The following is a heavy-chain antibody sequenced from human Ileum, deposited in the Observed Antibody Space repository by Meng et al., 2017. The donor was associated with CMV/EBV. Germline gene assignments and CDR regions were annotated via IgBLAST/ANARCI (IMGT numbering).Heavy chain of an antibody. CDR3: ARVKWDIVVVVAVTAFDP. V-gene: IGHV1-18*01. D-gene: IGHD2-15*01. CDR1: GYTFSSYG. CDR2: ISSYNGNT. Sequence: ASVKVSCKASGYTFSSYGISWVRQAPGQGLEWMGWISSYNGNTNYAQKSQGRVTMTTDTSTSTAYMEVRRLRSDDTAVYYCARVKWDIVVVVAVTAFDPWGQGTLVNVAS. J-gene: IGHJ5*02.